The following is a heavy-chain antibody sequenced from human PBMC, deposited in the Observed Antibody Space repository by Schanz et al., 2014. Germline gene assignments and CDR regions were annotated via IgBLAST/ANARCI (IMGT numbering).Heavy chain of an antibody. J-gene: IGHJ4*02. CDR3: AKHVRSLTGNDY. CDR1: GFTFSNHA. D-gene: IGHD3-9*01. V-gene: IGHV3-23*04. CDR2: IGGSGDST. Sequence: VQLVESGGGLVQPGGSLRLSCAASGFTFSNHALSWVRQAPGKGLEWVSGIGGSGDSTHYADSVKGRFIISRDNSKIALYLQVNSLRSEDTAVYYCAKHVRSLTGNDYWGQGTLXTVSS.